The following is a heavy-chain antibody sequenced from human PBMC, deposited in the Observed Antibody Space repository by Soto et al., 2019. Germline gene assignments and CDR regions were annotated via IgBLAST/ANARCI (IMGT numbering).Heavy chain of an antibody. CDR1: GFSLSNARMG. CDR3: ARDRGYSGYDGVNWFDP. V-gene: IGHV4-30-4*01. CDR2: IYYSGST. Sequence: SGPTLVNPTETLTLTCTVSGFSLSNARMGVSWIRQPPGKGLEWIGYIYYSGSTYYNPSLKSRVTISVDTSKNQFSLKLSSVTAADTAVYYCARDRGYSGYDGVNWFDPWGQGTLVTVSS. D-gene: IGHD5-12*01. J-gene: IGHJ5*02.